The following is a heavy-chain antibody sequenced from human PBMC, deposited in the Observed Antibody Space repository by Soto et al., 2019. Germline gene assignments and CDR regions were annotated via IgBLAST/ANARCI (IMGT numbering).Heavy chain of an antibody. J-gene: IGHJ4*02. Sequence: SVKVSGKASGFTFSSSAVHWVRQARGHRLEWIGWIVVGNSNTNYARGLQERVTITRDMSTSTAYMELSGLRSEDTAVYYCATAKELEGHFDYWGQGTLVTVSS. V-gene: IGHV1-58*01. CDR2: IVVGNSNT. D-gene: IGHD1-26*01. CDR3: ATAKELEGHFDY. CDR1: GFTFSSSA.